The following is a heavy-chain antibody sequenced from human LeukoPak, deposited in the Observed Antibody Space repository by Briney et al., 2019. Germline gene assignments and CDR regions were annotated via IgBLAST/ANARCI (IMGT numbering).Heavy chain of an antibody. CDR3: SSGKETSMAQGY. CDR1: GVIVSSND. V-gene: IGHV3-53*01. CDR2: MYSCDSI. D-gene: IGHD5-18*01. Sequence: GGSLTLSCAVSGVIVSSNDKTWIRQAPGKGLGWVSVMYSCDSIYYSDSVKGRITISRDISKNTVDLHLNSLSAEATAVYYCSSGKETSMAQGYWGQGTLVTVSS. J-gene: IGHJ4*02.